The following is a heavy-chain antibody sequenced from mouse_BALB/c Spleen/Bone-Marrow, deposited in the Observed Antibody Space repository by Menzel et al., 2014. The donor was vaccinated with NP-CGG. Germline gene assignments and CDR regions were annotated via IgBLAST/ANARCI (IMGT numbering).Heavy chain of an antibody. V-gene: IGHV4-1*02. D-gene: IGHD2-3*01. CDR3: SRLGYYGGFAY. CDR1: GFDFSRYW. CDR2: INPDSNTI. J-gene: IGHJ3*01. Sequence: EVKVEESGGGLVQPGGSLKLSCAASGFDFSRYWMSWVRQAPGKGLEWIGEINPDSNTINYTPSLKDKFITSRDNAKNTLYLQMSKVRSEDTALYYCSRLGYYGGFAYWGQGTLVTVSA.